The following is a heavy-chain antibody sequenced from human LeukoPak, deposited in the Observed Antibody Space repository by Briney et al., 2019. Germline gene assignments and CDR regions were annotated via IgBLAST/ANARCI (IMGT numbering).Heavy chain of an antibody. D-gene: IGHD4-17*01. CDR1: GGSISSYY. V-gene: IGHV4-59*01. Sequence: PSETLSLTCTVSGGSISSYYWSWIRQPPGKGLEWIGYIYYSGSTNYNPSLKSRVTISVDTSKNQFSLKLSSVTAADTAVYYCARFTRGDSTSFDYWGQGTLVTVSS. CDR2: IYYSGST. J-gene: IGHJ4*02. CDR3: ARFTRGDSTSFDY.